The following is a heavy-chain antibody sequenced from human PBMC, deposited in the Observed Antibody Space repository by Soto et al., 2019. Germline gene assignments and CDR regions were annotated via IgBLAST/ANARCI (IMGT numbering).Heavy chain of an antibody. CDR2: IYWDDDK. V-gene: IGHV2-5*02. D-gene: IGHD2-8*01. J-gene: IGHJ4*02. CDR3: AHFRYSTNGVLNRYFDF. Sequence: QITLKESGPTLVKPTQTLTLTCTFSGFSLSTNGVGVGWIRQPPGEALEWLALIYWDDDKRYRPSLKNRLTITKDTSKNQVVLTVTNMDPVDTATYYCAHFRYSTNGVLNRYFDFWGQGTLVTVSS. CDR1: GFSLSTNGVG.